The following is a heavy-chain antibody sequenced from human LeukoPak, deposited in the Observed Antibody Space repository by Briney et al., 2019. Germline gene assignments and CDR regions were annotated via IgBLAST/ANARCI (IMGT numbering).Heavy chain of an antibody. CDR2: LSGSGSTT. D-gene: IGHD6-13*01. V-gene: IGHV3-23*01. CDR1: GFSFSSNG. J-gene: IGHJ4*02. CDR3: AKAGYSSSWPFDY. Sequence: GGSLRLSCAASGFSFSSNGMSWVRQAPGKGLEWASALSGSGSTTYYADSVKGRFTISRDNSKNTVFLQMNSLRVEDTAVYYCAKAGYSSSWPFDYWGQGTQVTVSS.